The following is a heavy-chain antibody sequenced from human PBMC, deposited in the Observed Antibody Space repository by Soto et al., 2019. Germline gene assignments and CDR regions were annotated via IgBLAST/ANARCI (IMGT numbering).Heavy chain of an antibody. V-gene: IGHV3-74*02. CDR3: ASIPMVRGPSDF. CDR1: GFTFSTYW. D-gene: IGHD3-10*01. CDR2: INGDGTTT. Sequence: EVRLVESGGGLVQPGGSLRLSCAASGFTFSTYWMHWVRQAPGKGLVWVSRINGDGTTTQYADSVKGRFTISRDNAKNTLYLKMNTLRGDDTAMYYCASIPMVRGPSDFWGQGTLVTFSS. J-gene: IGHJ4*02.